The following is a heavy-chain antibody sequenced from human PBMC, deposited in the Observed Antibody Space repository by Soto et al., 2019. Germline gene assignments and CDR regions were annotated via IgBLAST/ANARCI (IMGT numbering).Heavy chain of an antibody. CDR3: TTVDYSDTIGYYSLDY. CDR2: IKSKTDRETV. J-gene: IGHJ4*02. CDR1: GFKFSDAW. D-gene: IGHD3-22*01. Sequence: PGGSLRLPCAASGFKFSDAWMSWVRQAPGKGLEWVGRIKSKTDRETVDYAAPVKGRFSISRDDSKNTLYLEMRGLATEDTAVYYCTTVDYSDTIGYYSLDYWGQGTLVTVSS. V-gene: IGHV3-15*01.